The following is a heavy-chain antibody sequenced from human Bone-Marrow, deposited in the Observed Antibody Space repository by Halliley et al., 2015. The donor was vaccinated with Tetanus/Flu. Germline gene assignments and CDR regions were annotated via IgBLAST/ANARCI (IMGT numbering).Heavy chain of an antibody. D-gene: IGHD3-10*01. Sequence: SLRLSCAASGFTFSSYAMSWVRQAPGKGLEWVSAISGSGGSTYYADSVKGRFTISRDNSKNTLYLQTNSLRAEDTAVYYCALTYYYGSGRPVRFDYWGQGTLVTVSS. CDR3: ALTYYYGSGRPVRFDY. CDR2: ISGSGGST. V-gene: IGHV3-23*01. J-gene: IGHJ4*02. CDR1: GFTFSSYA.